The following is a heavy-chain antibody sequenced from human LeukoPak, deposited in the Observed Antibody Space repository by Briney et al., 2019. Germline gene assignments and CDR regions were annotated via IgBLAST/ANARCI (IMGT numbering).Heavy chain of an antibody. CDR3: ARVDSAPRGAFDI. J-gene: IGHJ3*02. V-gene: IGHV4-38-2*02. D-gene: IGHD3-9*01. CDR2: IYHSGST. Sequence: SETLSLTCTVSGYSISSGYYWGWIRQPPGKGLEWIGSIYHSGSTYYNPSLKSRVTISVDTSGNQFSLKLSSVTAADTAVYYCARVDSAPRGAFDIWGQGTMVTVSS. CDR1: GYSISSGYY.